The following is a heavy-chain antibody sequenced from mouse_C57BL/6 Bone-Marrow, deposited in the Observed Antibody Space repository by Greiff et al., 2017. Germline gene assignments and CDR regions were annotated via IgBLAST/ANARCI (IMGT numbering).Heavy chain of an antibody. D-gene: IGHD2-4*01. V-gene: IGHV1-7*01. CDR2: INPSSGYT. CDR1: GYTFTSYW. CDR3: ARGGPYDYGVAY. J-gene: IGHJ3*01. Sequence: QVQLQQSGAELAKPGASVKLSCKASGYTFTSYWMHWVKQRPGQGLEWIGYINPSSGYTKYNQKFKDKATLTADTSSSTAYMQLSSLTYEDSAVYYCARGGPYDYGVAYWGQETLVTVSA.